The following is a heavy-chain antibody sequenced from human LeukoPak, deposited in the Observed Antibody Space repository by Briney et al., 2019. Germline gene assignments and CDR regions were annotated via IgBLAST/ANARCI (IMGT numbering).Heavy chain of an antibody. V-gene: IGHV4-39*01. Sequence: PSETLSLTCTVSGGSISSYYWGWIRQPPGKGLEWIGSIYYSGSTYYNPSLKSRVTISVDTSKNQFSLKLSSVTAADTAVYYCARGGSYLSAFDIWGQGTMVTVSS. CDR1: GGSISSYY. D-gene: IGHD1-26*01. CDR3: ARGGSYLSAFDI. J-gene: IGHJ3*02. CDR2: IYYSGST.